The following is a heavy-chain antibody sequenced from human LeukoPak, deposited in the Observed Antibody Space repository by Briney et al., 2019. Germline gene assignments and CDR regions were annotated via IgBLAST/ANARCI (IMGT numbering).Heavy chain of an antibody. D-gene: IGHD1-26*01. CDR3: AREGVGATSFDY. Sequence: PSETLSLTCTVSGGSISSYYWSWIRQPPGKGLEWIGYIYYSGSTNYNPSLKSRVTISVDTSKNQFSLKLSSVTAADTAVYYCAREGVGATSFDYWGQGTLVTVSS. CDR2: IYYSGST. V-gene: IGHV4-59*01. J-gene: IGHJ4*02. CDR1: GGSISSYY.